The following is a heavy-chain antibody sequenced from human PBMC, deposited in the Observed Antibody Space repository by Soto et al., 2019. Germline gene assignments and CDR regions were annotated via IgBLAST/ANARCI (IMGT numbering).Heavy chain of an antibody. J-gene: IGHJ3*02. CDR1: GHTLTELS. CDR3: ATPGHIVVVTSWDAFDI. CDR2: FDPEVGEA. Sequence: ASVKVSCKVSGHTLTELSMHWVRQAPGKGLEWMGGFDPEVGEAIYAQRFQGRVTMTQDTSTDTAYMELSSLRSEDTAIYYCATPGHIVVVTSWDAFDIWGQGTLVTVSS. D-gene: IGHD2-21*02. V-gene: IGHV1-24*01.